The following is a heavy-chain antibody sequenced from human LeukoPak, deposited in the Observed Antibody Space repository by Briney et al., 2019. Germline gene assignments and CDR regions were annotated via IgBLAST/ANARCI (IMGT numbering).Heavy chain of an antibody. CDR3: ASYPRYSSSPPFDY. J-gene: IGHJ4*02. CDR1: GYTFTGQD. D-gene: IGHD6-19*01. V-gene: IGHV1-2*02. Sequence: GASVKVSCKASGYTFTGQDMHWVRQAPGQGLEGMGWINPNTGDTNYAQKFQGRVTMTRDTTISTAYMELSRLTSDDTAVYYCASYPRYSSSPPFDYWGQGTLVTVSS. CDR2: INPNTGDT.